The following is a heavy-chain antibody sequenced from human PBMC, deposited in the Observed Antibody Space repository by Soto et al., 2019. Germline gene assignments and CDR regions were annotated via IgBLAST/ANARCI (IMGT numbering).Heavy chain of an antibody. Sequence: QVQLVQSGAEVKKPGASVKVSCKASGYTFTSYGISWVRQDPGQGLEWMGWISAYNGNTNYAQKLQGRVTMTTDTSASTAYMELRSLRSDDTAVYYCARVGCSGGSCYSGSWYFDLWGRGTLVTVSS. CDR1: GYTFTSYG. D-gene: IGHD2-15*01. CDR2: ISAYNGNT. CDR3: ARVGCSGGSCYSGSWYFDL. J-gene: IGHJ2*01. V-gene: IGHV1-18*01.